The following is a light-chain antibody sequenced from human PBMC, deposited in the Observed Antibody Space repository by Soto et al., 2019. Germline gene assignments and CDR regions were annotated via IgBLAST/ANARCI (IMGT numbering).Light chain of an antibody. V-gene: IGLV1-40*01. CDR1: SSNIGAGYD. CDR2: NNN. J-gene: IGLJ3*02. CDR3: QSYDSSLSAWE. Sequence: QSVLPQPPSVSGAPGQRVALSCTGSSSNIGAGYDVHWYQQLPGTAPKLLIYNNNNRPSGVPDRFSGSKSGTSASLAITGLQTEDEADYYCQSYDSSLSAWEFGGGTQLTVL.